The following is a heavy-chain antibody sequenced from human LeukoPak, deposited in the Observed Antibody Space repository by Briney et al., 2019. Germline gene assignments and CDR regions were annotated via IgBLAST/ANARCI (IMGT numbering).Heavy chain of an antibody. V-gene: IGHV3-74*01. CDR1: GFTFSSYW. D-gene: IGHD5-18*01. CDR3: ARDQGYSYGYGYDH. CDR2: INSDGSST. Sequence: PGGSLRLSCAASGFTFSSYWMYWVRQAPGKGLVWVSRINSDGSSTSYADSVKGRFTISRDNAKNTLYLQMNSLRAEDTAVYYCARDQGYSYGYGYDHWGQGTLVTVSS. J-gene: IGHJ4*02.